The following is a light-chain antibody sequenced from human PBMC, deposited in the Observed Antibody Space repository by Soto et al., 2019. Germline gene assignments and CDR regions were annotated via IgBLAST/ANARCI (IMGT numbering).Light chain of an antibody. Sequence: DIQMTQSPSSLSASVGDRVTITCRASQSISSYLNWYQQKPGKAPKLLIYAASSLQSGVPSRFSGSGSGTDFTFSICSLQPEDFATYYCQQSYSTPRTFGQGTKV. CDR2: AAS. CDR3: QQSYSTPRT. CDR1: QSISSY. J-gene: IGKJ1*01. V-gene: IGKV1-39*01.